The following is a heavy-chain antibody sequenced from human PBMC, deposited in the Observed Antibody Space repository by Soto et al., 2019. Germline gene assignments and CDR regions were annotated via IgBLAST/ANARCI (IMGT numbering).Heavy chain of an antibody. V-gene: IGHV1-18*01. CDR3: ARDLAWVCPGNGCYTNAGNHGMDV. D-gene: IGHD2-2*02. J-gene: IGHJ6*02. Sequence: GASVKVSCKASGYTFTRYGFSWVRQAPGQGREWIGWITVDNGNTKHTERVTEKLQGRVVMTKDTSTSTAYLELRSLTSDDAAVYYCARDLAWVCPGNGCYTNAGNHGMDVWGQGXTVT. CDR1: GYTFTRYG. CDR2: ITVDNGNT.